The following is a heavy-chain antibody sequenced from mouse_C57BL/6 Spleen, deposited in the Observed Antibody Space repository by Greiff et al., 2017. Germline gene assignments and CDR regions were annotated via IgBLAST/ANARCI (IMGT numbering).Heavy chain of an antibody. CDR2: IYPGDGDT. CDR1: GYAFSSSW. Sequence: QVQLQQSGPELVKPGASVKISCKASGYAFSSSWMNWVKQRPGKGLEWIGRIYPGDGDTNYNGKFKGKATLTADKSSSTAYMQLSSLTSEDSAVYFCASPSYYGSSYYFDYWGQGTTLTVSS. V-gene: IGHV1-82*01. D-gene: IGHD1-1*01. J-gene: IGHJ2*01. CDR3: ASPSYYGSSYYFDY.